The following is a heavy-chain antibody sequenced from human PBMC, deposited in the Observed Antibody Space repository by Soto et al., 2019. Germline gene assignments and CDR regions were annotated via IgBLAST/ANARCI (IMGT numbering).Heavy chain of an antibody. V-gene: IGHV3-15*01. CDR3: NTGRCTNGVCDDY. D-gene: IGHD2-8*01. J-gene: IGHJ4*01. Sequence: GSLRLSCAVSGFPFSDAYMTWVRQAPGKGLEWLGRIRTKTDGGTADYAAHVKDRFIVSRDDSKETLYLQMNSLRTEDTAVYFCNTGRCTNGVCDDYWGHGTLVTVSS. CDR1: GFPFSDAY. CDR2: IRTKTDGGTA.